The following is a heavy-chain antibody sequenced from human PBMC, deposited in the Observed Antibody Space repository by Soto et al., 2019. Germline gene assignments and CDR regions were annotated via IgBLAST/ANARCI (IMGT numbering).Heavy chain of an antibody. Sequence: QVQLVESGGGVVQPGRSLRLSCAASGFTFSSYGMHWVRQAPGKGLEWVAVIWYDGSNKYYADSVKGRFTISRDNSKNTLYLQMNSLRAEDTAVYYCARENYGGNSGWDYWGQGTLVTVS. V-gene: IGHV3-33*01. CDR3: ARENYGGNSGWDY. CDR2: IWYDGSNK. J-gene: IGHJ4*02. D-gene: IGHD2-21*02. CDR1: GFTFSSYG.